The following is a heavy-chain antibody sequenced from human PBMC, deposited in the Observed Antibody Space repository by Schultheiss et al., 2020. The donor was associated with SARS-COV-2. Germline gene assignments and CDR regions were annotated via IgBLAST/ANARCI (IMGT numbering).Heavy chain of an antibody. CDR2: IYYSGST. V-gene: IGHV4-39*01. CDR3: ARRDYRVYFDY. J-gene: IGHJ4*02. Sequence: GSLRLSCTVSGGSISSSSYYWGWIRQPPGKGLEWIGSIYYSGSTYYNPSLKSRVTISVDTSKNQFSLKLSSVTAADTAVYYCARRDYRVYFDYWGQGTLVTVSS. CDR1: GGSISSSSYY. D-gene: IGHD3-16*02.